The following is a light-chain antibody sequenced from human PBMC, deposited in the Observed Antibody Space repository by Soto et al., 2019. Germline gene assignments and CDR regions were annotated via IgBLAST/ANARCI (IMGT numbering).Light chain of an antibody. Sequence: VLTQSPSASASLGASVKLTCTLNSGHSSYAIAWHQQQPEKGPRYLMKLNSDGSHSKGDGIPDRFSGSSSGAERYLTISSLQSEDEADYYCQTWGTGIRVFGGGTKLTVL. J-gene: IGLJ2*01. V-gene: IGLV4-69*01. CDR3: QTWGTGIRV. CDR2: LNSDGSH. CDR1: SGHSSYA.